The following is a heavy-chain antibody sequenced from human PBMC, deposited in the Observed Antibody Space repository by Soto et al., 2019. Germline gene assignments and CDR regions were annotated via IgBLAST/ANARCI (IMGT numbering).Heavy chain of an antibody. CDR1: RSTFSNYD. CDR3: VREGYSGSYAAF. J-gene: IGHJ4*02. D-gene: IGHD1-26*01. V-gene: IGHV3-30*03. CDR2: ISFDGSKT. Sequence: QVQLVQSGGGVVQPGRSLSLSCEASRSTFSNYDMDWVRQAPGKGLEWVAIISFDGSKTYYADSVKGRFTVSRDNSKNTLFLQMNSLRPDDTATYYCVREGYSGSYAAFWGQGSLVTVSS.